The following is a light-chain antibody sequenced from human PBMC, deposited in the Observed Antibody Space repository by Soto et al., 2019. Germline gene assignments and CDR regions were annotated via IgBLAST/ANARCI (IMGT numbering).Light chain of an antibody. CDR2: GAS. J-gene: IGKJ2*02. CDR1: QSVSSN. Sequence: EIVMTQSPATLSVSPGERATLSCRASQSVSSNLAWYQQKPGQAPRLLIYGASIRATGIPARFSGSGSGTEFTLTISSLQSEDFAVYYCQQYNNWPPSCTFGQGTKLEIK. CDR3: QQYNNWPPSCT. V-gene: IGKV3D-15*01.